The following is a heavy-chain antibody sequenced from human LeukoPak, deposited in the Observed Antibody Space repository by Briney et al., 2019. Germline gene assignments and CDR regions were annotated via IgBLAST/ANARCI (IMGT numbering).Heavy chain of an antibody. CDR2: ISYDGSNK. Sequence: GGSLRLSCAASGFTFSSYWMSWVRQAPGKGLEWEAVISYDGSNKYYADSVKGRFTISRDNSKNTLYLQMNSLRAEDTAVYYCARDSRFGETYFDYWGQGALVTVSS. D-gene: IGHD3-10*01. J-gene: IGHJ4*02. CDR1: GFTFSSYW. CDR3: ARDSRFGETYFDY. V-gene: IGHV3-30*03.